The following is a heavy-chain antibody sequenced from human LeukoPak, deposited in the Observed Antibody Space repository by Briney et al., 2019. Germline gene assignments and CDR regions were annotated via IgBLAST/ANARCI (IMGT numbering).Heavy chain of an antibody. V-gene: IGHV1-46*01. CDR3: TSENGGEDY. CDR2: INPSGGDT. J-gene: IGHJ4*02. CDR1: GYTFTRYY. D-gene: IGHD2-21*01. Sequence: ASVKVSCKASGYTFTRYYMHWVRQAPGQGLEWMGMINPSGGDTTYAQKLQGRVTMTRDTSTSTVYMELSSLRSEDTAVYYCTSENGGEDYWGQGTLVTVSS.